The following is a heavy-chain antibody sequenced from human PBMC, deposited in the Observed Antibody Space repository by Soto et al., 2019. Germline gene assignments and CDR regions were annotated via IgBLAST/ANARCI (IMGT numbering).Heavy chain of an antibody. Sequence: EVQLVESGGGVVRPGGSLRLSCAASGFTFDDYGMSWVRQAPGKGLGWVSGINWNGGSTGYADSVKGRFTISRDNAKNSLXXXXXXXXXXXXXXXXXXXXXXXXXXGTVWFDPWGQGTLVTVSS. CDR3: XXXXXXXXXGTVWFDP. V-gene: IGHV3-20*01. CDR1: GFTFDDYG. J-gene: IGHJ5*02. D-gene: IGHD6-19*01. CDR2: INWNGGST.